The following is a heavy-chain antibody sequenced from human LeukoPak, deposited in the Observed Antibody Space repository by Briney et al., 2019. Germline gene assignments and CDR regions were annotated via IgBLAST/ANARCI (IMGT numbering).Heavy chain of an antibody. CDR1: GFTFSDHY. Sequence: PGGSLRLSCAASGFTFSDHYMDWVRQAPGKGLEWVAVIWYDGGNKYYADSVKGRFTISRDNSKNTLYLQMNSLRAEDTAVYYCAREYGSGSYEHVGFDYWGQGTLVTVSS. CDR3: AREYGSGSYEHVGFDY. V-gene: IGHV3-33*08. D-gene: IGHD3-10*01. CDR2: IWYDGGNK. J-gene: IGHJ4*02.